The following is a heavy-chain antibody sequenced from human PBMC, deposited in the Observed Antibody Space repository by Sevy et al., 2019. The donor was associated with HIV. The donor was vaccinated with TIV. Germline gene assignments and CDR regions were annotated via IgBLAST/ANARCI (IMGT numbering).Heavy chain of an antibody. V-gene: IGHV3-48*03. Sequence: GGSLRLACEASGFTFSSYEMNWVRRAPGKGLEWVSYLSSSGTTIKYADSVKGRFTISRDNAKNSLYMQMNSLRAEDTAVYYSARVDANYDKGFDPWGQGTLVTVSS. D-gene: IGHD3-22*01. CDR2: LSSSGTTI. CDR3: ARVDANYDKGFDP. J-gene: IGHJ5*02. CDR1: GFTFSSYE.